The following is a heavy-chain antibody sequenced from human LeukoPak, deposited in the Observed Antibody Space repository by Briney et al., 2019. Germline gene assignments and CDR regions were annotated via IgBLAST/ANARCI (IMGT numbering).Heavy chain of an antibody. J-gene: IGHJ4*02. CDR1: GGTFSSYA. CDR3: ARVDTAMVIDY. Sequence: GASVKVSCKASGGTFSSYAISWVRQAPGQGLEWMGGIIPIFGTANYAQKFQGRVTITADKSTSTAYMELSSLRSEDTAVYYCARVDTAMVIDYWGQGTLGTVSS. D-gene: IGHD5-18*01. V-gene: IGHV1-69*06. CDR2: IIPIFGTA.